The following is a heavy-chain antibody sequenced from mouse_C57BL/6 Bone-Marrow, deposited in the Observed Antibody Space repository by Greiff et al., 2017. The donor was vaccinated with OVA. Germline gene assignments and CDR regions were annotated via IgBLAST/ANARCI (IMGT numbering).Heavy chain of an antibody. J-gene: IGHJ2*01. V-gene: IGHV1-50*01. CDR2: IDPSDSYT. Sequence: QVHVKQSGAELVKPGASVKLSCKASGYTFTSYWMQWVKQRPGQGLEWIGEIDPSDSYTNYNQKFKGKATLTVDTSSSTAYMQLSSLTSEDSAVYYCARSSILKYFDYWGQGTTLTVSS. CDR1: GYTFTSYW. CDR3: ARSSILKYFDY.